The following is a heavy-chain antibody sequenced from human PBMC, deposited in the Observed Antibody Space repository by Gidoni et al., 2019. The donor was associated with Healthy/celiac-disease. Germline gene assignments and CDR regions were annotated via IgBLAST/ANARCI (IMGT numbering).Heavy chain of an antibody. CDR3: ARATYSSSWYPLDY. V-gene: IGHV1-2*02. CDR2: INPNSGGT. D-gene: IGHD6-13*01. CDR1: GYTFTGYY. Sequence: QVQLVQSGAEVKKPGASVKVSCKASGYTFTGYYIHWVRQAPGQGREWMGWINPNSGGTNDAQKFQGRVTMTRETTISTAYMEMSRLRSDDTAVYYCARATYSSSWYPLDYWGQGTLVTVSS. J-gene: IGHJ4*02.